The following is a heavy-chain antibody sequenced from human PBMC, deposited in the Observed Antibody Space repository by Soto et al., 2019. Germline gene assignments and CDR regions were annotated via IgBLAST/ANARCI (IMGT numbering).Heavy chain of an antibody. D-gene: IGHD6-25*01. J-gene: IGHJ1*01. Sequence: EVRLLASGGGLVQPGGSLTLSCAASGFTFSAYAMSWVRQAPGKRLEWVSTISDSGGGTYYADSVKGRFTISRDNSKSTLYLQMSSLRAEDTAIYYCAKDDSCGSHFQSWGQGTQVTVSS. CDR1: GFTFSAYA. V-gene: IGHV3-23*01. CDR3: AKDDSCGSHFQS. CDR2: ISDSGGGT.